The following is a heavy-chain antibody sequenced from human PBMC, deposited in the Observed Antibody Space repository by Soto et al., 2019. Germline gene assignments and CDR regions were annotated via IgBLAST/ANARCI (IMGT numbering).Heavy chain of an antibody. CDR2: INPSGGST. D-gene: IGHD3-22*01. J-gene: IGHJ3*02. CDR1: GYTFTSYY. Sequence: ASVKVSCKASGYTFTSYYMHWVRQAPGQGLEWMGIINPSGGSTSCAQKFQGRVTMTRDTSTSTVYMELSSLRSEDTAVYYCARDLGMIVVVPHGAFDIWGQGTMVTVSS. CDR3: ARDLGMIVVVPHGAFDI. V-gene: IGHV1-46*01.